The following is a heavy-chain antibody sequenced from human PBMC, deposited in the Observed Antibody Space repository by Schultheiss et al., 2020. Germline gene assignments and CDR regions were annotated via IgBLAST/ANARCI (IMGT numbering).Heavy chain of an antibody. Sequence: SETLSLTCAVYGGSFSGYSWSWIRQPPGKGLEWIGEINQSGSTNYNPSLKSRVTISVDTSKSQFSLKLSSVTAADTAVYYCARGGGHRIWGQGTLVTVSS. CDR1: GGSFSGYS. D-gene: IGHD1-14*01. CDR2: INQSGST. J-gene: IGHJ4*02. CDR3: ARGGGHRI. V-gene: IGHV4-34*01.